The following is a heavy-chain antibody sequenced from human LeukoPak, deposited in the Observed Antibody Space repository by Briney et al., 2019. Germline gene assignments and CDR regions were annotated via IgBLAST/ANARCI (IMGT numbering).Heavy chain of an antibody. Sequence: GGSLRLSCAASGFTFSSYAMSWVRQAPGKGLEWVSAISGSGGSTYYADSVKGRFTISRDNSKNTLYLQMNSLRAEDTAVYYCATSRSGGNGYYSTFDYWGQGTLVTVSS. D-gene: IGHD3-22*01. CDR2: ISGSGGST. CDR3: ATSRSGGNGYYSTFDY. CDR1: GFTFSSYA. J-gene: IGHJ4*02. V-gene: IGHV3-23*01.